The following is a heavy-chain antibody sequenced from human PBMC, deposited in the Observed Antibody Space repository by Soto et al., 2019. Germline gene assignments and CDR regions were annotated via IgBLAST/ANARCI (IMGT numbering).Heavy chain of an antibody. J-gene: IGHJ6*02. V-gene: IGHV1-69*13. CDR3: AWSVAKYYYYYGMDD. D-gene: IGHD5-12*01. CDR1: GGTFSSYS. CDR2: IIPIFGTA. Sequence: SVKVSCKASGGTFSSYSISWVRQAPGQGLEWKGGIIPIFGTANYAQKFQGRVTITADESTSTAYKELSSLRSNDTAWYYCAWSVAKYYYYYGMDDWGQGTTVNVSS.